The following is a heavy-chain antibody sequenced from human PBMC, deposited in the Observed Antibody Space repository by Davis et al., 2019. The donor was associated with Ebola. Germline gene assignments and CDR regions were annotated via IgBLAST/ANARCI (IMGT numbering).Heavy chain of an antibody. Sequence: GGSLRLSCAASGFTFSSYSMNWVRQAPGKGLEWVANIKQDGSEKYYVGSVKGRFTISRDNAKNSLYLQMNSLRVEDTAVYYCARVGAYGMDVWGQGTTVTVSS. J-gene: IGHJ6*02. CDR2: IKQDGSEK. CDR3: ARVGAYGMDV. V-gene: IGHV3-7*01. CDR1: GFTFSSYS.